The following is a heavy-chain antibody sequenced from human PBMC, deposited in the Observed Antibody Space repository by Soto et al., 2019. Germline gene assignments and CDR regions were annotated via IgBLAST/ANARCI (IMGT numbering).Heavy chain of an antibody. J-gene: IGHJ6*03. CDR1: GVSISSYY. CDR3: ARVPGVVTRNSYYYYYMDV. D-gene: IGHD3-3*01. V-gene: IGHV4-59*01. CDR2: IYYSGST. Sequence: SETLSLTCTVSGVSISSYYWSWIRQPPGKGLEWIGYIYYSGSTNYNPSLKSRVTISVDTSKNQFSLKLSSVTAADTAVYYCARVPGVVTRNSYYYYYMDVWGKGTTVTVSS.